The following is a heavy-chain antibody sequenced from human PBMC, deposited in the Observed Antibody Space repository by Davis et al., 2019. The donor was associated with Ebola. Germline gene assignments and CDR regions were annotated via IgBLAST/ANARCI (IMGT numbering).Heavy chain of an antibody. J-gene: IGHJ4*02. CDR2: FYYSGST. V-gene: IGHV4-59*12. D-gene: IGHD5-18*01. CDR3: ARGTWIQLWQSFDY. CDR1: GGSISSYY. Sequence: MPSETLSLTCTASGGSISSYYWSWIRQPPGKGLEWIGYFYYSGSTNYNPSLKCRVTISVDTSKNQFSLKLSSVTAADTAVYYCARGTWIQLWQSFDYWGQGTLVTVSS.